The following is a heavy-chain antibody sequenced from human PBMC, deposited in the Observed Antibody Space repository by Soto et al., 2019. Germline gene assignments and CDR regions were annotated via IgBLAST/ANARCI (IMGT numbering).Heavy chain of an antibody. V-gene: IGHV1-8*01. CDR1: GYTFTSYD. D-gene: IGHD3-16*02. Sequence: QVQLVQSGAEVKKPGASVKVSCKASGYTFTSYDINWVRQAAGQGLEWMGWMNPNSGNTGYAQKFQGRVAMTRNTSISTAYMELSSLRSEDTAVYYCASQSSPMYGMDVWGQGTTVTVSS. CDR3: ASQSSPMYGMDV. CDR2: MNPNSGNT. J-gene: IGHJ6*02.